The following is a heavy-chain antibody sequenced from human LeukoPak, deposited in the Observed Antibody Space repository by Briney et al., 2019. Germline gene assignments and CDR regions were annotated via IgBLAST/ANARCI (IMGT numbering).Heavy chain of an antibody. Sequence: GGSLRLSCAASGFTFEGYAMHWVRQAPGKGLEWVSLVSGGGGGSNYADSVKGRFTVSRDNSKNSLYLQMNSLRTEDTALYYCARDIYCSGSNCYAPFDYWGQGTLVTVSS. CDR2: VSGGGGGS. J-gene: IGHJ4*02. D-gene: IGHD2-2*01. CDR3: ARDIYCSGSNCYAPFDY. CDR1: GFTFEGYA. V-gene: IGHV3-43*02.